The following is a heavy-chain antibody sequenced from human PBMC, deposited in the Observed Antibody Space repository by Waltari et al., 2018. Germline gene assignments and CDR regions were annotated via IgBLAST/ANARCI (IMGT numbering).Heavy chain of an antibody. J-gene: IGHJ4*02. CDR2: ISSSRLYM. CDR3: ARSSTTVTTFG. D-gene: IGHD4-17*01. V-gene: IGHV3-21*01. Sequence: EVQLVASGGGLVKAGGSLRLSCAAFGFTFSTYSMNWVRQAPGKGLECVSSISSSRLYMSYADSVKGRVTISRDNAKNSRYLQMNSLRVEDTAVYYCARSSTTVTTFGWGQGTLVTVSS. CDR1: GFTFSTYS.